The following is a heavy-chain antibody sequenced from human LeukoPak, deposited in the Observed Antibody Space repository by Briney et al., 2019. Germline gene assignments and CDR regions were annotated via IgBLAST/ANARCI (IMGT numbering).Heavy chain of an antibody. CDR1: GFTFRSYA. Sequence: GGSLRLSCAASGFTFRSYAMSWVRQAPGKGLEWVSTVTGGGGITYYADSVKGRFTISRDNSKNTVYLQLNSPRAEDTPVYYCSKDSPVVGYASGWSSNSFDHWGQGTLVTVSS. CDR2: VTGGGGIT. J-gene: IGHJ4*02. V-gene: IGHV3-23*01. CDR3: SKDSPVVGYASGWSSNSFDH. D-gene: IGHD6-19*01.